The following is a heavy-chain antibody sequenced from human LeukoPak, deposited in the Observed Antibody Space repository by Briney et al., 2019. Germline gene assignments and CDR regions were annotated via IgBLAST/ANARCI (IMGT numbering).Heavy chain of an antibody. D-gene: IGHD6-13*01. Sequence: PSETLSLTCAVSGGSFSGYYWTWIRQPPGKGLEWIGEINHSGSTNYNPSLKSRVTISVDASKNQFSLKLSSVTAADTAVYYCARTRGIAAAGTYYYYYMDVWGKGTTVTVSS. CDR3: ARTRGIAAAGTYYYYYMDV. CDR1: GGSFSGYY. V-gene: IGHV4-34*01. CDR2: INHSGST. J-gene: IGHJ6*03.